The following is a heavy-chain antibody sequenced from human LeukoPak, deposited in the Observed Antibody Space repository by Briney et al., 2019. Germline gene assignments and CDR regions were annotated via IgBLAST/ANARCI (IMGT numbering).Heavy chain of an antibody. CDR3: ARDTGPRTSVAGYLYNWFDP. CDR1: GYTFTGYY. D-gene: IGHD6-19*01. Sequence: ASVKVSCKASGYTFTGYYMHWVRQAPGQGLEWMGWINPNSGGTNYAQKFQGRVTMTRDTSISTAYMELSRLRSDDTAVYYCARDTGPRTSVAGYLYNWFDPWGQGTLVTVSS. J-gene: IGHJ5*02. CDR2: INPNSGGT. V-gene: IGHV1-2*02.